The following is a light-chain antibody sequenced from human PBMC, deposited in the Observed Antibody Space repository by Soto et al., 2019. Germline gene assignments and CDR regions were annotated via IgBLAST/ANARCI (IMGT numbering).Light chain of an antibody. J-gene: IGKJ3*01. V-gene: IGKV1-39*01. CDR3: QQTYSLPLT. CDR2: GAS. CDR1: QSISDY. Sequence: DIQMTQSPSSLSAPVGDRVAITCRSSQSISDYVNWYQQKPGKALKLVIYGASNLQSGVPPRFSGSGSGLEFTLTISGLQLAVFAIYFCQQTYSLPLTFGPGTNVDV.